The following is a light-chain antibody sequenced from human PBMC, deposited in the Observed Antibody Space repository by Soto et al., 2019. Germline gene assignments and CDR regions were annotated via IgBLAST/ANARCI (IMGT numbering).Light chain of an antibody. J-gene: IGLJ2*01. V-gene: IGLV2-18*02. CDR1: SSDVGSYNR. CDR2: EVS. CDR3: SSYTSSSTEV. Sequence: QSALTQPPSVSGSPGQSVTISCTGTSSDVGSYNRVSWYQQPPGTAPKLMIYEVSNRPSGVPDRFSGSKSGNTASLTISGLQAEDEADSYCSSYTSSSTEVFGGGTQLTVL.